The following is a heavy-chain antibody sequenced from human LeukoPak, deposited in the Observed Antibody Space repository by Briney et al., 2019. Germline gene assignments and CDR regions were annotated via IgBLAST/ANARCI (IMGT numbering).Heavy chain of an antibody. CDR1: GYTFTNYN. Sequence: ASLKVSCKASGYTFTNYNMHWVRQAPGQGLEWMGLINPSGGTTTYAQKFQGRVTMTRDSSASTIYMQVISLRSEDTAVYYCARGSVVVVAGTIDYWGQGTLVTVSS. J-gene: IGHJ4*02. CDR3: ARGSVVVVAGTIDY. CDR2: INPSGGTT. D-gene: IGHD2-15*01. V-gene: IGHV1-46*01.